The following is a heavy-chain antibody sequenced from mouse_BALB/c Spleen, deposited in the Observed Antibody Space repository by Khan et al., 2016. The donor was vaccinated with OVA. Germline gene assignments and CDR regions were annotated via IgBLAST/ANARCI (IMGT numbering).Heavy chain of an antibody. D-gene: IGHD1-3*01. CDR1: GYSFTSYL. Sequence: EVQLQQSGTVLARPGASVKMSCKASGYSFTSYLIHWVKQRPGQGLEWIGDIYHGNSDTTYNQKFKDKAKLNAGKYANTAYMELSSLTNEDSAVYYCARGVYSSFAYWGQGTLVTVSA. V-gene: IGHV1-5*01. CDR2: IYHGNSDT. J-gene: IGHJ3*01. CDR3: ARGVYSSFAY.